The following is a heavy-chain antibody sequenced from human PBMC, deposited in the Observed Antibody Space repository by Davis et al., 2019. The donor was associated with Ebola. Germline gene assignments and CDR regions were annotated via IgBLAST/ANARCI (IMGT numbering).Heavy chain of an antibody. CDR3: ARHDSSGYDAFDI. J-gene: IGHJ3*02. CDR1: GYTFTSYY. V-gene: IGHV1-46*03. D-gene: IGHD3-22*01. CDR2: INPSGGST. Sequence: AASVKVSCKASGYTFTSYYMHWVRQAPGQGLEWMGIINPSGGSTSYAQKFQGRVPMTRDTSTSTVYMELSSLRSEDTAVYYCARHDSSGYDAFDIWGQGTMVTVSS.